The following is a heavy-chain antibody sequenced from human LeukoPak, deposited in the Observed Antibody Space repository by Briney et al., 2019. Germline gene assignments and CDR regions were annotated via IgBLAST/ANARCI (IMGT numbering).Heavy chain of an antibody. J-gene: IGHJ4*02. CDR1: GYSISSGYY. CDR3: ARVRGSGWYDNDY. D-gene: IGHD6-19*01. V-gene: IGHV4-38-2*02. Sequence: SETLSLTCTVSGYSISSGYYWGWIRQPPGKGLEWIGSIYHSGSTYYNPSLKSRVTISVDTSKNQFSLKLSSVTAADTAVYYCARVRGSGWYDNDYWGQGTLVTVSS. CDR2: IYHSGST.